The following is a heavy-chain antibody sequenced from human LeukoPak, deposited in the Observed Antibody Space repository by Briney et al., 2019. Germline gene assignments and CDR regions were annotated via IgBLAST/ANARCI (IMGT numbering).Heavy chain of an antibody. V-gene: IGHV1-46*01. CDR3: ARGTNNWNPKGYYFDY. Sequence: ASVKVSRKASGYTFTSYYMHWMRQAPGLGLEWMGIINPSGGSINYAQKFQGRVTMTRVTSTSTVYMELSSLRSEDTAVYYCARGTNNWNPKGYYFDYWGQGTLVTVSS. J-gene: IGHJ4*02. CDR2: INPSGGSI. CDR1: GYTFTSYY. D-gene: IGHD1-20*01.